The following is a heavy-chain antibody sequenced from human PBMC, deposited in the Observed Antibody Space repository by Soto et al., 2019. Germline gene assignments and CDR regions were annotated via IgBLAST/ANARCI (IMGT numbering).Heavy chain of an antibody. Sequence: EVQVLESGGGLVQPGGSLRLSCEGSEFTVSGHAMTWIRQAPGKGPEWVSTITADGGTYYADSVKGRFAMSRDTSENTLYLQMKSLGAEDTAAYYCAPHVSCSGGSCQYDAFAIRGQGTMVTVSS. CDR1: EFTVSGHA. CDR2: ITADGGT. V-gene: IGHV3-23*01. J-gene: IGHJ3*02. CDR3: APHVSCSGGSCQYDAFAI. D-gene: IGHD2-15*01.